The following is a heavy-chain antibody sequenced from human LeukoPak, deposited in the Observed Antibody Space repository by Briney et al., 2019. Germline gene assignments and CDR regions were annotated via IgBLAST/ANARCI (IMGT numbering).Heavy chain of an antibody. D-gene: IGHD3-16*01. CDR2: IWYDGSNK. J-gene: IGHJ3*02. CDR1: GFSFSIYG. CDR3: ARESDLGGAFDI. Sequence: GGSLRLSCAASGFSFSIYGMHWVRQAPGKGLEWVAVIWYDGSNKNYADSVKGRFTISRDDSKNTLYLQMNSLRAEDTAVYYCARESDLGGAFDIWGQGTMVTVSS. V-gene: IGHV3-33*01.